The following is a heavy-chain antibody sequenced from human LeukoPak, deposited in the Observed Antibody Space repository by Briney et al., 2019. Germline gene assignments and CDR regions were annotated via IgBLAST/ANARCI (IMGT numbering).Heavy chain of an antibody. V-gene: IGHV4-59*08. J-gene: IGHJ4*02. Sequence: SETLSLTCTVSDGSISNYYWSWIRPPPGKGLEWIGYISYSGYTNYNPSLKSRVTMSVDTSKNKFSLRLSSVTAADTAVYYCARHDYSNPRLDYWGQGTLVTVSS. CDR1: DGSISNYY. CDR2: ISYSGYT. CDR3: ARHDYSNPRLDY. D-gene: IGHD4-11*01.